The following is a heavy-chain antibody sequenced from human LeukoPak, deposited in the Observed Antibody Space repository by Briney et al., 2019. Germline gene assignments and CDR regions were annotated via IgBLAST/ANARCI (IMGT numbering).Heavy chain of an antibody. CDR2: ISGSGDST. Sequence: GGSLRLSCAASGFTFSSYAMSWVRQAPGKGLEWVSDISGSGDSTYYADSVQGRFTVSRDNSKNTLYLQMNSLRAEDTAVYYCAKSVGGTGDPVDYWGQGTLVIVSA. V-gene: IGHV3-23*01. J-gene: IGHJ4*02. CDR3: AKSVGGTGDPVDY. CDR1: GFTFSSYA. D-gene: IGHD6-19*01.